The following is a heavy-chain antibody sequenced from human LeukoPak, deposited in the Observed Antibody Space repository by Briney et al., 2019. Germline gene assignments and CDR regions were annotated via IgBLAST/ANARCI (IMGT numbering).Heavy chain of an antibody. Sequence: ASVKVSCKASEYTFTGYYMHWVRQAPGQGLEWMGWINPNSGATDYAQNFQGSVTLTRDTSISTAYMELSRLRSDDTAVYYCASGYRFGNWGQGTLVTVSS. CDR1: EYTFTGYY. J-gene: IGHJ4*02. D-gene: IGHD5-18*01. V-gene: IGHV1-2*02. CDR2: INPNSGAT. CDR3: ASGYRFGN.